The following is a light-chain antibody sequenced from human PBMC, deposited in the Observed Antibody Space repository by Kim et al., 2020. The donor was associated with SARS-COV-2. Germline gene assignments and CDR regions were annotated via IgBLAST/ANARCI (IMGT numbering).Light chain of an antibody. Sequence: SMYPGERATRSCKVGQVVSSYLAWYEPKPGQGPRRFIYDASNRATGIPDRFSGSGSGQDVGLTISSLGPTDFAVYYCQQRSNWPRTFGQGTKLEI. J-gene: IGKJ2*01. CDR3: QQRSNWPRT. CDR1: QVVSSY. CDR2: DAS. V-gene: IGKV3-11*01.